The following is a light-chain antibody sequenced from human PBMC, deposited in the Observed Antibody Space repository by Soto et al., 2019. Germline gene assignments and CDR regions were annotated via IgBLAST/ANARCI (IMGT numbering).Light chain of an antibody. CDR3: QQYSSWLWT. Sequence: IVMTQSPATLSVSPGERANLSGRASQSVGTKLAWYQQTPGQAPRLLIYGASNRATGVPARISGSVSGTEFTLTIASLQSEDFAVYYCQQYSSWLWTFGQGTKV. CDR2: GAS. J-gene: IGKJ1*01. CDR1: QSVGTK. V-gene: IGKV3-15*01.